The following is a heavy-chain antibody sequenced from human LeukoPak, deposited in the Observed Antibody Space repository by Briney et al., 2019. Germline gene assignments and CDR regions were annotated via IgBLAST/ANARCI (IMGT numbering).Heavy chain of an antibody. CDR1: GFTFSSYA. D-gene: IGHD4-17*01. CDR2: ISGSGGSA. V-gene: IGHV3-23*01. Sequence: GGSLRLSCAASGFTFSSYAMSWVRQAPGKGLEWVSAISGSGGSAYYADSVEGRFTISRDNSKNTLYLQMNSLRAEDTAVYYCAKEDWADYGDYDNDYWGQGTLVTVSS. CDR3: AKEDWADYGDYDNDY. J-gene: IGHJ4*02.